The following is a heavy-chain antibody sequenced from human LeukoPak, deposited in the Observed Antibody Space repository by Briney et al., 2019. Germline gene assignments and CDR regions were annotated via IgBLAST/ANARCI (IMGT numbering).Heavy chain of an antibody. D-gene: IGHD2-21*01. CDR3: ARGGPWCGGDCYPPSYYYYMDV. CDR2: IYPGDSDT. V-gene: IGHV5-51*01. Sequence: GESLKISCKGSGYSFTSYWIGWVRQMPGKGLEWMGIIYPGDSDTRYSPSFQGQVTISADKSISTAYLQWSSLKASDTAMYYCARGGPWCGGDCYPPSYYYYMDVWGKGTTVTVSS. CDR1: GYSFTSYW. J-gene: IGHJ6*03.